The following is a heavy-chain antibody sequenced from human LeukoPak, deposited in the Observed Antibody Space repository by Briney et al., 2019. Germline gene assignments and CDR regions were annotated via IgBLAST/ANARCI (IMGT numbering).Heavy chain of an antibody. J-gene: IGHJ5*02. CDR3: AKAASNWFDP. CDR2: ISYDGSNK. D-gene: IGHD6-25*01. V-gene: IGHV3-30*18. Sequence: GRSLRLSCAASGFTFSSYGIHWVRRAPGKGLEWVAVISYDGSNKFYADSVKGRFTISRDNSNNTLYLQMDSLRVEDTAVYYCAKAASNWFDPWGQGTLVTVSS. CDR1: GFTFSSYG.